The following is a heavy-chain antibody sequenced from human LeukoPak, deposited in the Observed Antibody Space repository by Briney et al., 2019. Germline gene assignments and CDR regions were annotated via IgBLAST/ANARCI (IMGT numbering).Heavy chain of an antibody. D-gene: IGHD6-19*01. CDR1: GFTFSSYS. V-gene: IGHV3-48*01. J-gene: IGHJ4*02. CDR2: ISSSSTI. CDR3: ARAPRLAVAGTEFDY. Sequence: GGSLRLSWAAAGFTFSSYSMNWVRQAPGKGLEWVSYISSSSTIYYADSVKGRFTISRDNAKNSLYLQMNSLRAEGTAVYYCARAPRLAVAGTEFDYWGQGTLVTVSS.